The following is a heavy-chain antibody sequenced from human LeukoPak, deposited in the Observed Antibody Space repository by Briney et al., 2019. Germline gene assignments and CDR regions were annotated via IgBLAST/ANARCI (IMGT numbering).Heavy chain of an antibody. Sequence: GGSLRLSCAASGFTFSDYYMSWIRQAPGKGLEYVSAISSNGGSTYYANSVKGRFTISRDNSKNTLYLQMGSLRAEDMAVYYCAKPPTGKWELQFDYWGQGTLVTVSS. CDR3: AKPPTGKWELQFDY. CDR2: ISSNGGST. J-gene: IGHJ4*02. CDR1: GFTFSDYY. D-gene: IGHD1-26*01. V-gene: IGHV3-64*01.